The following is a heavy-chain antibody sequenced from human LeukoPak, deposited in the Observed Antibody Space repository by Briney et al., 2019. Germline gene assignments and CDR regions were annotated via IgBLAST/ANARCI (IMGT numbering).Heavy chain of an antibody. V-gene: IGHV4-39*01. Sequence: SETLSLTCTVSGGSISSSGYYWGWIRQPPGKGLEWIGSIYYSGSTYYNPSLKSRVTISVDTSKNQFSLKLSSVTAADTAVYYCATDQYYYGSKRFDYWGRGTLVTVSS. D-gene: IGHD3-10*01. CDR3: ATDQYYYGSKRFDY. CDR1: GGSISSSGYY. CDR2: IYYSGST. J-gene: IGHJ4*02.